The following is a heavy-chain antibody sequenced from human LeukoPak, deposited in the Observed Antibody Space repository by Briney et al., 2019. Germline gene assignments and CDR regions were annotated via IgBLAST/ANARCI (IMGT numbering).Heavy chain of an antibody. J-gene: IGHJ4*02. D-gene: IGHD5-18*01. V-gene: IGHV3-30*18. Sequence: GGSLRLSCAASGFTFSSYGMHWVRQAPGQGLEWVAVISYDGSNKYYADSVKARFTISRDNSKHTLSLQMNSLRTEDQAVDYCAKSGRRGYSYGSRFKYYYDYWGQGTLVTVSS. CDR3: AKSGRRGYSYGSRFKYYYDY. CDR2: ISYDGSNK. CDR1: GFTFSSYG.